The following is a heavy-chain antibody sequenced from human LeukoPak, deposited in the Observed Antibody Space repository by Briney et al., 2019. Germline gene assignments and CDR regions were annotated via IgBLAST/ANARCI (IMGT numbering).Heavy chain of an antibody. CDR2: ITSISSTI. CDR3: ARAGGGYNYDDY. V-gene: IGHV3-48*02. J-gene: IGHJ4*02. CDR1: GFTFSSYS. Sequence: GGSLRLSCAASGFTFSSYSMHWVRQAPGKGLEWVSYITSISSTIYYAEPMTGRFTISRDNAKNSLYLQMNSLRDEDTAVYYCARAGGGYNYDDYWGQGTLVTVSS. D-gene: IGHD5-24*01.